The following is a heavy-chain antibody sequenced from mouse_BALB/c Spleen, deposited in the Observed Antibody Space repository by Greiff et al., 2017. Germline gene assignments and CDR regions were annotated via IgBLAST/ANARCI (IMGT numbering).Heavy chain of an antibody. V-gene: IGHV2-2*02. Sequence: VKLMESGPGLVQPSQSLSITCTVSGFSLTSYGVHWVRQSPGKGLEWLGVIWSGGSTDYNAAFISRLSISKDNSKSQVFFKMNSLQANDTAIYYCARGRPSYAMDYWGQGTSVTVSS. CDR3: ARGRPSYAMDY. CDR2: IWSGGST. CDR1: GFSLTSYG. J-gene: IGHJ4*01.